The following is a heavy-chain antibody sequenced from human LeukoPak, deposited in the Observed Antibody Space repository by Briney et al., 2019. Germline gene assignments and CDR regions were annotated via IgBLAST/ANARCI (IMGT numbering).Heavy chain of an antibody. J-gene: IGHJ6*02. CDR1: GYTFTSYD. Sequence: GASVKVSCKASGYTFTSYDINWVRQATGQGLEWMGWMNPNSGNTDYAQKLQGRVTMTTDTSTSTAYMELRSLRSDDTAVYYCARAGIAAAGTFRYYYYGMDVWGQGTTVTVSS. CDR3: ARAGIAAAGTFRYYYYGMDV. CDR2: MNPNSGNT. D-gene: IGHD6-13*01. V-gene: IGHV1-8*01.